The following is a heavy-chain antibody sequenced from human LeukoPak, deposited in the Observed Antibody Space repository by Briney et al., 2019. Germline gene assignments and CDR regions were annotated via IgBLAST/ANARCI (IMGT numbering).Heavy chain of an antibody. CDR3: AKIGYYYGPDY. V-gene: IGHV4-38-2*01. CDR2: IYHSGST. Sequence: SETLSLTCAVSGYSISGGYYWGWLRQPPGKGLEWIGSIYHSGSTYYNPSLKSRVTISVDTSKNQFSLKLSSVTAADTAVYYCAKIGYYYGPDYWGQGTLVTVSS. D-gene: IGHD3-10*01. J-gene: IGHJ4*02. CDR1: GYSISGGYY.